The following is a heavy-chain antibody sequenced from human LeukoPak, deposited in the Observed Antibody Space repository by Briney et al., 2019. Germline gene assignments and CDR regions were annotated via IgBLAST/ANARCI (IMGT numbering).Heavy chain of an antibody. J-gene: IGHJ4*02. CDR1: GYTFNDYY. CDR3: ASSGEYFDY. CDR2: INPNSGDA. Sequence: ASVKVSCKASGYTFNDYYIHWVRQAPGQGLEWMGWINPNSGDANYAQKFQGRVTMTRDTSISTAYMELSRLRSDDTAAYYCASSGEYFDYWGQGTLVTVSS. D-gene: IGHD1-26*01. V-gene: IGHV1-2*02.